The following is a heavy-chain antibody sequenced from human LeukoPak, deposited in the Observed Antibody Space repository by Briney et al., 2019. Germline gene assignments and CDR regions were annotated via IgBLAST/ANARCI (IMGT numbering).Heavy chain of an antibody. Sequence: ASVKVSCKASGHTFSSYGISWVRQAPGQGLEWMGWISAYNGNTNYAQKLQGRVTMTTDTSTSTAYMELRSLRSDDTAVYYCARDANYGLYYYYYMDVWGKGTTVTISS. V-gene: IGHV1-18*01. D-gene: IGHD4/OR15-4a*01. CDR1: GHTFSSYG. J-gene: IGHJ6*03. CDR3: ARDANYGLYYYYYMDV. CDR2: ISAYNGNT.